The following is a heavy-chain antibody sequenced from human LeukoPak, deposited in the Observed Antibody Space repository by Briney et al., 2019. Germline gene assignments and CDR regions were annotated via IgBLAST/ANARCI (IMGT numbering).Heavy chain of an antibody. CDR1: GDSISSSNCY. CDR2: IYFSGGT. D-gene: IGHD2/OR15-2a*01. CDR3: APLVSDWFDP. Sequence: PSETLSLTCTVSGDSISSSNCYWGWIRQPPGKGLEWIGSIYFSGGTYYNASLKSRVTISVDTSKNQFSLKLSSVTAADTAVYYCAPLVSDWFDPWGQGTLVTVSS. V-gene: IGHV4-39*01. J-gene: IGHJ5*02.